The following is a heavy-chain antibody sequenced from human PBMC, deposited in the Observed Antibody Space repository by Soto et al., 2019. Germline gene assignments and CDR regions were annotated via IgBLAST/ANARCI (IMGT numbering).Heavy chain of an antibody. CDR1: GFTFINYA. J-gene: IGHJ2*01. CDR2: ISGGGDAA. Sequence: EVQLLESGGGLVQPGGSLRLSCAGSGFTFINYAMNWVRQVPGKGLEWVSSISGGGDAAFFPDSVRGRFTISRDNSKNTVTLLMNSLGVDDPAVYYCARKILGSTSRPNYWYVDVWGRGTLVTVSS. CDR3: ARKILGSTSRPNYWYVDV. D-gene: IGHD3-16*01. V-gene: IGHV3-23*01.